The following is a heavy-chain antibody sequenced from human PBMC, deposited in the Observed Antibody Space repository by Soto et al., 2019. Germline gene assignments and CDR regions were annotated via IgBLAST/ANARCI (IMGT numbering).Heavy chain of an antibody. V-gene: IGHV1-18*01. CDR2: ISAYNGNT. J-gene: IGHJ5*02. CDR3: ARTSGYSSTDNWFDP. Sequence: QVQLVQSGAEVKKPGASVKVSCKASGYTFTSYGISWVRQSPGQGLEWMGWISAYNGNTNNAQKFQGRFAVTTDTSTSTAYMELMNLRSDDTAVYYCARTSGYSSTDNWFDPWGQGTLVTVSS. CDR1: GYTFTSYG. D-gene: IGHD6-13*01.